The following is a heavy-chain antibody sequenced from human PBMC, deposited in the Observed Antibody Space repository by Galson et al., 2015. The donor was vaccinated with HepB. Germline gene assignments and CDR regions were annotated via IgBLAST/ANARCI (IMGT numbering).Heavy chain of an antibody. CDR3: ARDNPAHVVVPAANNWFDP. CDR2: ISAYNGNT. J-gene: IGHJ5*02. CDR1: GYTFTRYG. D-gene: IGHD2-2*01. V-gene: IGHV1-18*01. Sequence: SVKVSCKASGYTFTRYGISWVRQAPGQGLEWMGWISAYNGNTNYAQKLQGRVTMTTDTSTSTAYMELRSLRSDDTAVYYCARDNPAHVVVPAANNWFDPWGQGTLVTVSS.